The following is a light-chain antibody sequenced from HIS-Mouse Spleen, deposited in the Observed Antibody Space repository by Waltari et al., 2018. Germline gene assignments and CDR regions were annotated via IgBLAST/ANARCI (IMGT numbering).Light chain of an antibody. Sequence: SYVLTQPPPASVAPGKAARISCGGNNIGSKSVHWYQQKRGQAPVLVVYDDSNRPSGIPERFSGSNSGNTATLTISRVEAGDEADYYCQVWDSSSDHVVFGGGTKLTVL. J-gene: IGLJ2*01. CDR1: NIGSKS. CDR2: DDS. V-gene: IGLV3-21*03. CDR3: QVWDSSSDHVV.